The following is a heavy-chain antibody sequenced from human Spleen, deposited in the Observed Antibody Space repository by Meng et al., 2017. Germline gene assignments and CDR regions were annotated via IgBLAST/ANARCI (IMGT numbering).Heavy chain of an antibody. V-gene: IGHV4-39*01. D-gene: IGHD6-19*01. CDR1: GGSIRSGDYY. CDR3: VRSSGWVRTGFDP. Sequence: QVQLQESGPGLVKPSQTLSLTCTVSGGSIRSGDYYWSWIRQPPGKGLEWIGSIGHSGITYYTPSLKSRVTVSIDTSKSQFSLKLTSVTAADTAVYYCVRSSGWVRTGFDPWGQGTLVTVSS. J-gene: IGHJ5*02. CDR2: IGHSGIT.